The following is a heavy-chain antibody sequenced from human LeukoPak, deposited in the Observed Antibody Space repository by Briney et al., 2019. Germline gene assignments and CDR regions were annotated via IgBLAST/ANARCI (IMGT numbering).Heavy chain of an antibody. J-gene: IGHJ4*02. CDR2: ISSSGSTI. Sequence: PGGSLRLSCAASGFTFSTYEMNWVRQAPGKGLECISYISSSGSTIYYADSVKGRFTISRDNAKNSLYLQMNSLRPEDTAVYYCAKPARTDYADYWGQGTLVTVSS. V-gene: IGHV3-48*03. CDR3: AKPARTDYADY. CDR1: GFTFSTYE. D-gene: IGHD1-14*01.